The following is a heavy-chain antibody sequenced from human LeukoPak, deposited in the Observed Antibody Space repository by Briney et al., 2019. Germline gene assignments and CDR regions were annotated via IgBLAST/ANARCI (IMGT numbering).Heavy chain of an antibody. V-gene: IGHV3-33*01. J-gene: IGHJ4*02. CDR2: IWYNGSNK. D-gene: IGHD7-27*01. CDR3: ARILALGYFDY. CDR1: GFTFSSFA. Sequence: AGGSLRLSCAASGFTFSSFAMHWVRQAPGKGLEWVADIWYNGSNKYYAESVKGRFTISRDNSRNTLYLQMNSLRAEDTAVYYCARILALGYFDYWGQGTLVTVSS.